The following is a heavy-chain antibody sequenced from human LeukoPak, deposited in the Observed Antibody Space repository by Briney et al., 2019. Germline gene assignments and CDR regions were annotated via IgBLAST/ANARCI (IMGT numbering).Heavy chain of an antibody. D-gene: IGHD1-26*01. J-gene: IGHJ4*02. Sequence: ASVKVSCKASGYTFTAYYMHWVRQAPGQGLEWMGWISAYSGNTNYAQKLQGRVTMTTDTSTSTAYMELRSLRSDDTAVYYCARDKVGATHFFDYWGQGTLVTVSS. CDR1: GYTFTAYY. CDR2: ISAYSGNT. V-gene: IGHV1-18*04. CDR3: ARDKVGATHFFDY.